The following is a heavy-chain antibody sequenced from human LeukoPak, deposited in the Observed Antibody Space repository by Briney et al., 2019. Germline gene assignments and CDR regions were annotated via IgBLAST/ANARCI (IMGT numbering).Heavy chain of an antibody. CDR1: GYTFTGYY. CDR2: INPNSGGT. V-gene: IGHV1-2*02. J-gene: IGHJ5*02. Sequence: GASVKVSCKASGYTFTGYYMHWVRQAPGQGLEWMGWINPNSGGTNYAQKFQGRVTMTRDTSISTAYMELSRLRSDDTAVYYCARVATTVTTSGWFDPWGQGTLVTVSS. D-gene: IGHD4-17*01. CDR3: ARVATTVTTSGWFDP.